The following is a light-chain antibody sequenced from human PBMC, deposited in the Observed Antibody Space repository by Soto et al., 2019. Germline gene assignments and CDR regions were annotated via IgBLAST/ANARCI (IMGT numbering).Light chain of an antibody. J-gene: IGKJ2*01. CDR1: QSLLHSNGYNY. CDR2: LGS. V-gene: IGKV2-28*01. CDR3: MQTLQTPYT. Sequence: DIVMTQSPLSLPVTPGEPASISCRSSQSLLHSNGYNYLDWYLQKPGQSPQLLIYLGSNRASGVPDRVSASGSGTDFTLRISRVEGEDVGVYYCMQTLQTPYTFGQGTKLEIK.